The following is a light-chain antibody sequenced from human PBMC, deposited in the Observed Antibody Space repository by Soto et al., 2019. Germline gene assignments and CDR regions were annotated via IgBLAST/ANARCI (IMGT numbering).Light chain of an antibody. Sequence: EIVITQSPATLPVSPGERATLSCRASQSVSSSYLAWYQQKPGQAPRLLIYGASSRATGIPDRFSGSGSGTDFTLTISRLEPEDFAVYYCQQYGSSRTFGQGTQVDIK. CDR3: QQYGSSRT. CDR1: QSVSSSY. J-gene: IGKJ1*01. V-gene: IGKV3-20*01. CDR2: GAS.